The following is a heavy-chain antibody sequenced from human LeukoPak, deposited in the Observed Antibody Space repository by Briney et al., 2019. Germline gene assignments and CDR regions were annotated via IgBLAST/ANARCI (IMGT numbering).Heavy chain of an antibody. CDR3: ARDPRYSSSAHVFDI. V-gene: IGHV4-61*02. CDR1: GGSISSGSYY. CDR2: IYSSGST. J-gene: IGHJ3*02. Sequence: SETLSLTCTVSGGSISSGSYYWSWIRQPAGKGVERIGRIYSSGSTNYNPSLKSRVTISQDTSKNQVSLKLSSVTAADTAVYYCARDPRYSSSAHVFDIWGQGTMVTVSS. D-gene: IGHD6-6*01.